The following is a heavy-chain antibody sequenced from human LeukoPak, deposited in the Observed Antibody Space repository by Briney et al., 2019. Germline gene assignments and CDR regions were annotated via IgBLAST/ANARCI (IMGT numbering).Heavy chain of an antibody. CDR3: AKMGASSGYSPIDY. J-gene: IGHJ4*02. CDR1: GYTFTGYY. CDR2: INPHSGAT. D-gene: IGHD3-22*01. Sequence: GASVKVSCKASGYTFTGYYIHWVRQAPGQGPEWMGWINPHSGATNYAQKFQGRVTMTRDTSISTAFMELSSLRSDDTAMYYCAKMGASSGYSPIDYWGQGTLVTVSS. V-gene: IGHV1-2*02.